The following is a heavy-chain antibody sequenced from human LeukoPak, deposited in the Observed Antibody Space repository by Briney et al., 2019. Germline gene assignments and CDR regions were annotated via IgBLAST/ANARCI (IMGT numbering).Heavy chain of an antibody. D-gene: IGHD3-10*01. Sequence: GGSLRLSCAASGFTFDDYDMSWVRQAPGKGLEWVSVIYSGGSTYYADSVKGRFTISRHNSKNTLYLQMNSLRAEDTAVYYCSGSYSPDAFDIWGQGTMVTVSS. CDR3: SGSYSPDAFDI. V-gene: IGHV3-53*04. CDR1: GFTFDDYD. J-gene: IGHJ3*02. CDR2: IYSGGST.